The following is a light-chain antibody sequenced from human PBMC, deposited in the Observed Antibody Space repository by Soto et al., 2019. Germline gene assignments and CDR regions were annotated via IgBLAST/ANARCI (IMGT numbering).Light chain of an antibody. CDR2: DVS. Sequence: QSALTQPPSASGSPGQSVTISCTGTSSDVGGYNSVSWYQQNPGKAPKLMIYDVSKRPSGVPDRFSGSKSGNTASLTVSGLQAEDEADYYCSSYGGSNNLVFGGGTKLTVL. CDR3: SSYGGSNNLV. CDR1: SSDVGGYNS. V-gene: IGLV2-8*01. J-gene: IGLJ3*02.